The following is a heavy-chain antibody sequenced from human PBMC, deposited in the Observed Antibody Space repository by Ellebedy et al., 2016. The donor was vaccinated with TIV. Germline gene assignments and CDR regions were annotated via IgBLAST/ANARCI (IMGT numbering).Heavy chain of an antibody. V-gene: IGHV4-59*01. CDR3: ARANYYGSGTYWQDY. CDR1: GGSIRSYY. CDR2: IYYSGST. D-gene: IGHD3-10*01. J-gene: IGHJ4*02. Sequence: SETLSLTCTVSGGSIRSYYWSWIRQPPGKGLEWIGYIYYSGSTNYNPSLKSRVTISVDTSKNQFSLKLSSVTAADTAVYYCARANYYGSGTYWQDYWGQGTLVTVSS.